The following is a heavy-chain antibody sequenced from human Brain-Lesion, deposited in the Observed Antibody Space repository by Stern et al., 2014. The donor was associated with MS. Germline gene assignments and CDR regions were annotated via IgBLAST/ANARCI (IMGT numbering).Heavy chain of an antibody. D-gene: IGHD5-12*01. V-gene: IGHV4-39*01. J-gene: IGHJ4*02. Sequence: VQLVESGPGLVKPSETLSLTCSVSGGSISRSTYYWGWIRQPPGKGLEWIGSIYYSGTTYYNPSLKSRVTIDTSKTQFPLRLTAVTAADTAVYYCARHDGWLPHYWSQGTLVTVSS. CDR2: IYYSGTT. CDR3: ARHDGWLPHY. CDR1: GGSISRSTYY.